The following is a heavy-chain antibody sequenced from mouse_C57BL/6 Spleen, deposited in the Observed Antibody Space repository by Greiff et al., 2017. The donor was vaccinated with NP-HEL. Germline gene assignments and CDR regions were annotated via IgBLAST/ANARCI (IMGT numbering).Heavy chain of an antibody. Sequence: VQLQQPGAELVRPGTSVKFSCKASGYTFTSYWMHWVKQRPGQGLEWIGVIDPSDSYTNYNQKFKGKATLTVDTSSSTAYMQLSSLTSEDSAVYYCARYYYGSSSPYFDYWGQGTTLTVSS. J-gene: IGHJ2*01. CDR1: GYTFTSYW. V-gene: IGHV1-59*01. D-gene: IGHD1-1*01. CDR2: IDPSDSYT. CDR3: ARYYYGSSSPYFDY.